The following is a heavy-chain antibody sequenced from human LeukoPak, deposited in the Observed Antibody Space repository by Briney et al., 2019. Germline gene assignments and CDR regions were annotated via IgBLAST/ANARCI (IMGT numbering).Heavy chain of an antibody. Sequence: GASVKVSCKASGYTFTSYVISWVRQAPGQGLEWMGWISAYNGNTNYAQKYQGRVTMTTDTSTSTAYMELRSLRSDDTAIYYCARWEYCSSSSCYDESETFDYWGQGTLVTVSS. D-gene: IGHD2-2*01. CDR3: ARWEYCSSSSCYDESETFDY. J-gene: IGHJ4*02. V-gene: IGHV1-18*01. CDR2: ISAYNGNT. CDR1: GYTFTSYV.